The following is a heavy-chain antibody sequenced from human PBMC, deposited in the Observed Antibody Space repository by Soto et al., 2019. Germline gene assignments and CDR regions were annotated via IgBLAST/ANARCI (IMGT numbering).Heavy chain of an antibody. J-gene: IGHJ6*02. V-gene: IGHV3-23*01. CDR3: AKDLAVAGPDLDNYYYYYGMNV. CDR2: ISGSGGST. Sequence: GGSLRLSCAASGFPFISYAMSWVRQAPGTGLEWVSAISGSGGSTYYADSVKGRFTISRDNSKNTLYLQMNSLRAEDTAVYYCAKDLAVAGPDLDNYYYYYGMNVWGQGT. D-gene: IGHD6-19*01. CDR1: GFPFISYA.